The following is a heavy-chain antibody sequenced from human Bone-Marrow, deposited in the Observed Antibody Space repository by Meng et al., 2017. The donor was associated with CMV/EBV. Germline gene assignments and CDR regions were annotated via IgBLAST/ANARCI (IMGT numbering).Heavy chain of an antibody. CDR2: IYYSGIT. D-gene: IGHD3-3*01. CDR1: GGSINSGSFY. CDR3: ARYDFWTSPEGGYFDC. J-gene: IGHJ4*02. V-gene: IGHV4-39*07. Sequence: SETLSLTCTVSGGSINSGSFYWGWIRQPPGKGLEWIGHIYYSGITYYNPSLKSRVSMSVDTSKNQLSLILEAVTAADTAVYYCARYDFWTSPEGGYFDCWARERWSPFPQ.